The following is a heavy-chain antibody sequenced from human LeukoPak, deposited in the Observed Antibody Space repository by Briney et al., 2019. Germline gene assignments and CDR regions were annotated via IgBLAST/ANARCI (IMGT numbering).Heavy chain of an antibody. Sequence: TSETLSLTCAVSGGSISSGGYSWSWIRQPPGKGLEWIGYIYHSGSTYYNPSLKSRVTISVDRSKNQFSLKLSSVTAADTAVYYCARGVQYCSSTSCYEYYYYGMDVWGQGTTVTVSS. V-gene: IGHV4-30-2*01. CDR3: ARGVQYCSSTSCYEYYYYGMDV. CDR2: IYHSGST. D-gene: IGHD2-2*01. CDR1: GGSISSGGYS. J-gene: IGHJ6*02.